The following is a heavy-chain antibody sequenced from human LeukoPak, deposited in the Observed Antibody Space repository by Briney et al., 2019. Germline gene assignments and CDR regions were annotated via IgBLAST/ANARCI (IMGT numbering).Heavy chain of an antibody. J-gene: IGHJ4*02. CDR2: ITDSGGIT. D-gene: IGHD2/OR15-2a*01. CDR3: TKGNIGYYFDY. Sequence: GGSLRLSCAASGFTFSSYTMSWVRQAPGEGLEWVSSITDSGGITYYADSVKRRFTISRDNSKNMLYFQMNSLRAEDTAVYYCTKGNIGYYFDYWGQGTLVTVSS. V-gene: IGHV3-23*01. CDR1: GFTFSSYT.